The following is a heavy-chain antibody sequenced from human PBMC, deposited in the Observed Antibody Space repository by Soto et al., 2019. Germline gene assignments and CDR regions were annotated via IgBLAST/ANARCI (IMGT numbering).Heavy chain of an antibody. Sequence: QVQLQQWGAGLLKPSETLSLTCAVYGGSFSGYQWTWISQTPGKGLEWIGEINDSGNINYNPSLKSPVTISVDTAKKQISLKLSSVTAADTAVYYCARGLILWFGELSRRGGYYYYMDAWGKGTSVTVSS. J-gene: IGHJ6*03. D-gene: IGHD3-10*01. CDR2: INDSGNI. CDR1: GGSFSGYQ. V-gene: IGHV4-34*01. CDR3: ARGLILWFGELSRRGGYYYYMDA.